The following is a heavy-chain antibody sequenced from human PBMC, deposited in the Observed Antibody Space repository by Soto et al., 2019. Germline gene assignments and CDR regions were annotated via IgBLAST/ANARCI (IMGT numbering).Heavy chain of an antibody. Sequence: EVQLLESGGGVVQRGGSLRLSCAASGFTLSAYTLSWVRQGPRRGLDWVSTVFSSGNTYYADSVKGRFTVSRDIFQNTLSLQMDGLRDEDSAIYYCARDRQPDGIWTIDSWGQGTLVTVSS. J-gene: IGHJ4*02. CDR2: VFSSGNT. CDR1: GFTLSAYT. V-gene: IGHV3-23*01. CDR3: ARDRQPDGIWTIDS. D-gene: IGHD3-3*01.